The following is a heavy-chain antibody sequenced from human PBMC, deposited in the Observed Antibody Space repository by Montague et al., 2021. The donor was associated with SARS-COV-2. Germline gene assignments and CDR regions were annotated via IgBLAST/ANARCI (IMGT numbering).Heavy chain of an antibody. Sequence: SETLSLTCTVSSGSISNYYWSWIRQPPGKGLEWIGFISHTESTNYNPSLESRVSISIDTSKSQFSLRVSSLTAADTAVYYCARGGYYDNTGYYSDYYYNMDVWGQGTTVTVSS. CDR3: ARGGYYDNTGYYSDYYYNMDV. V-gene: IGHV4-59*01. CDR2: ISHTEST. CDR1: SGSISNYY. D-gene: IGHD3-22*01. J-gene: IGHJ6*02.